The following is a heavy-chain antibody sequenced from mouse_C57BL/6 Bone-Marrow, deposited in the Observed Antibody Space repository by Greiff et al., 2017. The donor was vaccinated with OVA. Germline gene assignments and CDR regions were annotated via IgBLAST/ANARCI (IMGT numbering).Heavy chain of an antibody. J-gene: IGHJ2*01. D-gene: IGHD1-1*01. V-gene: IGHV1-18*01. CDR2: INPNNGGT. Sequence: EVMLVESGPELVKPGASVKIPCKASGYTFTDYNMDWVKQSHGKSLEWIGDINPNNGGTIYNQKFKGKATLTVDKSSSTAYMELRSLTSEDTAGYYCARAYYYGSSYDYWGQGTTLTVAS. CDR1: GYTFTDYN. CDR3: ARAYYYGSSYDY.